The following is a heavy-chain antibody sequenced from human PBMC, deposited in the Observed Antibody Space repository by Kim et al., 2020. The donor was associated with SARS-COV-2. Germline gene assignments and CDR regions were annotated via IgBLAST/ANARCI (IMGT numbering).Heavy chain of an antibody. D-gene: IGHD5-12*01. CDR3: ARVEGIVATGNFDY. J-gene: IGHJ4*02. V-gene: IGHV1-18*01. Sequence: APKLPGRVTMTADTSTSTAYIELRSLRSDDTAVYYCARVEGIVATGNFDYWGQGTLVTVSS.